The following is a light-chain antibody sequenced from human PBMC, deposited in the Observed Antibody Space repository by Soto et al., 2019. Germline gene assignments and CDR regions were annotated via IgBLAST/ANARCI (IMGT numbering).Light chain of an antibody. Sequence: EVVLTQSPGTLSLSPGDRATLSCGVSQSVTSKLAWYQQKPGQAPRLLISGASNRATGIPDRFSGSGSGTDFTLTISRLEPDDFALYFCQQYGGSPITFGLGTRLEI. CDR2: GAS. CDR1: QSVTSK. CDR3: QQYGGSPIT. V-gene: IGKV3-20*01. J-gene: IGKJ5*01.